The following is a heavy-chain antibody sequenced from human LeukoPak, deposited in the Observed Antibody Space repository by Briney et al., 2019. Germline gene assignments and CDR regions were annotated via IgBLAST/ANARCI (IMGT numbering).Heavy chain of an antibody. CDR2: ISAYNGNT. J-gene: IGHJ3*02. D-gene: IGHD1-26*01. V-gene: IGHV1-18*01. CDR1: GHTFTSYG. CDR3: ARDRWELQPDAFDI. Sequence: ASVKVSCKASGHTFTSYGISWVRQAPGQGLEWMGWISAYNGNTNYAQKLQGRVTMTTDTSTSTAYMELRSLRSDDTAVYYCARDRWELQPDAFDIWGQGTMVTVSS.